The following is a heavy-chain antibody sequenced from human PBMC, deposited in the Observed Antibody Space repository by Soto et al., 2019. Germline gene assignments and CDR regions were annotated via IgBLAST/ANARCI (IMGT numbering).Heavy chain of an antibody. D-gene: IGHD3-10*01. Sequence: PSETLSLTCTVSGGSISSYYWSWIRQPPGKGLEWIGYIYYSGSTNYNPSLRSRVTISVDTSKNQFSLKLSSVTAADTAVYYCARVWGGAFDIWGQGTMVT. CDR1: GGSISSYY. V-gene: IGHV4-59*01. CDR3: ARVWGGAFDI. CDR2: IYYSGST. J-gene: IGHJ3*02.